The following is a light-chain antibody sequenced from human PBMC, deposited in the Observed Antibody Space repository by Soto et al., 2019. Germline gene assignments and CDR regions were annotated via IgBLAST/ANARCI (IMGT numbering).Light chain of an antibody. CDR3: ETWDSNTRV. CDR2: LEGSGSY. J-gene: IGLJ3*02. Sequence: QPVLTQSSSASASLGSSVKLTCTLSSGHSTNIIAWHQQQPGKAPRYLMKLEGSGSYIKGSGVPDRFSGSSSGADRYLTISNLQSDDESDYYCETWDSNTRVFGGGTKVTVL. V-gene: IGLV4-60*03. CDR1: SGHSTNI.